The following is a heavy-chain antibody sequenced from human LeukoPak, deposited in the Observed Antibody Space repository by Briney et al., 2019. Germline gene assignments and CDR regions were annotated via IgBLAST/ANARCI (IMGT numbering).Heavy chain of an antibody. D-gene: IGHD3-9*01. CDR2: IHNGGTT. V-gene: IGHV3-53*01. J-gene: IGHJ4*02. Sequence: GGSLRLSCAASGFTVTNNYMSWVRQAPGKGLEWVSVIHNGGTTYYADSLKGRFTISRGSSKNTMYLQMNSRRAEDTAVYYCASPLRYFDYWGQGTLVTVSS. CDR3: ASPLRYFDY. CDR1: GFTVTNNY.